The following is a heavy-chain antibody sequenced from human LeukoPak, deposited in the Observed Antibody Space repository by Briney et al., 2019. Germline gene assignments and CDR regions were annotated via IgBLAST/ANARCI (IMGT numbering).Heavy chain of an antibody. CDR2: ITGSGGNT. D-gene: IGHD3-9*01. Sequence: GGSLRLSCAASGFTFSNYAMSWVRQAPGKGLEWVSAITGSGGNTYYADSVKGRFAISRDNSKNTVFLQMNSLRAEDTAVYYCAKWGDYDVLTGYCVSDYWGQGTLVTVSS. V-gene: IGHV3-23*01. J-gene: IGHJ4*02. CDR3: AKWGDYDVLTGYCVSDY. CDR1: GFTFSNYA.